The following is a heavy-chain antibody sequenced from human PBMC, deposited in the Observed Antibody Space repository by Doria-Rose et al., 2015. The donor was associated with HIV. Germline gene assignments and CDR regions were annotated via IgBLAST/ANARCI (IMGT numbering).Heavy chain of an antibody. CDR3: ATGATLDY. J-gene: IGHJ4*02. CDR1: GFTFSSHR. CDR2: ISSTSAYI. Sequence: VQLVQSGGGLVRPGGSLRLSCATSGFTFSSHRINWVRQAPGKVLEWVSSISSTSAYINYADSVRGRFTISRDNARNSLYLQMDSLRAEDTAIYYCATGATLDYWGQGTLVTVSS. V-gene: IGHV3-21*01. D-gene: IGHD1-26*01.